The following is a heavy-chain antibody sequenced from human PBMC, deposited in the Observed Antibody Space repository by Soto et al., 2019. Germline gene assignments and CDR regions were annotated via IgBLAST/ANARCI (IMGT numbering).Heavy chain of an antibody. Sequence: SETLSLTCTVSGGSISSYYWSWIRQPPGKGLEWIGYIYYSGSTNYNPSLKSRVTITVDTSKNQYSLKLSSVTAADTAVFYCARLGAVAGNSAEYFQHWGQGTLVTVSS. CDR1: GGSISSYY. J-gene: IGHJ1*01. V-gene: IGHV4-59*08. CDR3: ARLGAVAGNSAEYFQH. D-gene: IGHD6-19*01. CDR2: IYYSGST.